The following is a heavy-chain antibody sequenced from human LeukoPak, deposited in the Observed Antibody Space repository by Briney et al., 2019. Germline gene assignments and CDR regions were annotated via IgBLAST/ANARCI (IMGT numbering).Heavy chain of an antibody. J-gene: IGHJ4*02. Sequence: WASVKVSCKASGYTFTGYYTHWVRQAPGQGLEWMGWINPNSGGTNYAQKFQGRVTMTRDTSISTAYMELSRLRSDDTAVYYCARTRGKDFDYWGQGTLVTVSS. CDR2: INPNSGGT. D-gene: IGHD3-10*01. CDR1: GYTFTGYY. V-gene: IGHV1-2*02. CDR3: ARTRGKDFDY.